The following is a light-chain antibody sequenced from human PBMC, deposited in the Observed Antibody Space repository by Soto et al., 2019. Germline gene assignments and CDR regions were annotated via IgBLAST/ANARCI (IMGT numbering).Light chain of an antibody. CDR1: SGHSSYA. CDR2: LNSDGSH. J-gene: IGLJ2*01. Sequence: QLVLTQSPSASASLGASVKLTCTLSSGHSSYAIAWHQQQPEKGPRYLMKLNSDGSHSKGDGIPDRFSGSSSGAERYRTISSLQSEDEADYYCQTWGTGIVVFGGGTKLTV. CDR3: QTWGTGIVV. V-gene: IGLV4-69*01.